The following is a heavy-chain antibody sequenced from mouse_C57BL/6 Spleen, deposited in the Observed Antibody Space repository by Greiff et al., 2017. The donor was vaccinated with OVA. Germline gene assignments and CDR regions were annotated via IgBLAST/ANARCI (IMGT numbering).Heavy chain of an antibody. V-gene: IGHV5-17*01. CDR2: ISSGSSTI. CDR3: AKGYYGDFDV. J-gene: IGHJ1*03. Sequence: EVQVVESGGGLVKPGGSLKLSCAASGFTFSDYGMHWVRQAPEKGLEWVAYISSGSSTIYYADTVKGRFTISRDNAKNTLFLQMTSLRSEDTAMYYCAKGYYGDFDVWGTGTTVTVSS. D-gene: IGHD1-1*01. CDR1: GFTFSDYG.